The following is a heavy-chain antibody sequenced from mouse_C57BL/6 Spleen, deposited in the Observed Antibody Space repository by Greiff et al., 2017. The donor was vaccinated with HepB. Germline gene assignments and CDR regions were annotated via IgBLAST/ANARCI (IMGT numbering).Heavy chain of an antibody. V-gene: IGHV1-61*01. D-gene: IGHD1-3*01. J-gene: IGHJ1*03. CDR1: GYTFTSYW. CDR3: FNSYWYFDV. Sequence: QVQLQQPGAELVRPGSSVKLSCKASGYTFTSYWMDWVKQRPGQGLEWIGNIYPSDSETHYNQKFKDKATLTVDKSSSTAYMQLSSLTSVDSAVYYCFNSYWYFDVWGTGTTVTVSS. CDR2: IYPSDSET.